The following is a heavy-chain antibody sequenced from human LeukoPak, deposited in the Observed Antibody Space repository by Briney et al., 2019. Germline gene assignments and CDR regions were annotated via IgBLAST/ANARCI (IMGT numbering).Heavy chain of an antibody. CDR3: ARDQGYSYGHPDY. D-gene: IGHD5-18*01. CDR2: ISYDGSNK. CDR1: GFTFSSYA. V-gene: IGHV3-30*04. J-gene: IGHJ4*02. Sequence: GGSLRLSRAASGFTFSSYAMHWVRQAPGKGLEWVAVISYDGSNKYYADSVKGRFTISRDNSKNTLYLQMNSLRAEDTAVYYCARDQGYSYGHPDYWGQGTLVTVSS.